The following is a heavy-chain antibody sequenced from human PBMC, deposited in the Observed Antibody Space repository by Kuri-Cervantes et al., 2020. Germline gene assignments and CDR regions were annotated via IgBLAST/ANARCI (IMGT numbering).Heavy chain of an antibody. V-gene: IGHV3-33*01. D-gene: IGHD2-15*01. J-gene: IGHJ6*02. Sequence: GGSLRLSCAASGFTFSSYGMHWVRQAPGKGLEWVAVIWYDGSNKYYADSVKGRFTISRDNSKNTLYLQMNSLRAEDTAVYYCARVTVARYCSGGSCYLRYSYYYYGMDVWGQGTTVTVSS. CDR2: IWYDGSNK. CDR1: GFTFSSYG. CDR3: ARVTVARYCSGGSCYLRYSYYYYGMDV.